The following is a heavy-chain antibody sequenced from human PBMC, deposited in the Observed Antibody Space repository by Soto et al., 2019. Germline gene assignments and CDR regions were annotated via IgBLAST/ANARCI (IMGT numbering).Heavy chain of an antibody. V-gene: IGHV1-3*01. CDR3: AXCXXXXGTVSFYYNGLDV. CDR1: GYSFISHA. CDR2: IHAGNGNT. J-gene: IGHJ6*02. D-gene: IGHD6-13*01. Sequence: QVQLVQSGAEVKKPGASVKVSCNASGYSFISHAIHWVRXAPGXRLEWMGWIHAGNGNTKYSQKFQGRVTITRDISASAAYVELSXLISEXTAVYXCAXCXXXXGTVSFYYNGLDVWGQGTRVAVSS.